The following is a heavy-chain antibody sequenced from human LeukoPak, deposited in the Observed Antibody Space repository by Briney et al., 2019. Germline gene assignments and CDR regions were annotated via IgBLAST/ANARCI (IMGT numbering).Heavy chain of an antibody. V-gene: IGHV3-30*04. CDR1: GFTFSSYA. CDR3: ARDQGGSPNYYYYYMDV. CDR2: ISYDGSNK. J-gene: IGHJ6*03. Sequence: GGSLRLSCAASGFTFSSYAMHWVRQAPGKGLEWVAVISYDGSNKYYADSVKGRFTISRDNSKNTLYLQMNSLRAEDTAVYYCARDQGGSPNYYYYYMDVWGKGTTVTVSS. D-gene: IGHD1-26*01.